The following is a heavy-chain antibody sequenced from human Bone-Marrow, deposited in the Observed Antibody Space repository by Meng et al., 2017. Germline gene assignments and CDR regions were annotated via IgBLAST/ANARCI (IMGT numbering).Heavy chain of an antibody. Sequence: GESLKISCAASGFTFSSYEMNWVRQAPGKGLEWVSYISSSGSTIYYADSVKGRFTISRDNAKNSLYLQMNSLRAEDTAVYYCARDLPGHTDEAFDIWGQGTMVTVSS. CDR2: ISSSGSTI. CDR3: ARDLPGHTDEAFDI. D-gene: IGHD4-17*01. CDR1: GFTFSSYE. J-gene: IGHJ3*02. V-gene: IGHV3-48*03.